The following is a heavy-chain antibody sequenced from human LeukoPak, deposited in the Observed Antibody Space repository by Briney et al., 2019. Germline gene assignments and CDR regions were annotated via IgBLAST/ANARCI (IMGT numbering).Heavy chain of an antibody. Sequence: ASVKVSYKASGYTFTSYDINWVRQATGQGLEWMGWMNPNSGNTGYAQKFQGRVTITRNTSISTAYMELSSLRSEDTAVYYCARGGLPFLWFGELSAYFDYWGQGTLVTVSS. J-gene: IGHJ4*02. CDR3: ARGGLPFLWFGELSAYFDY. D-gene: IGHD3-10*01. CDR1: GYTFTSYD. CDR2: MNPNSGNT. V-gene: IGHV1-8*03.